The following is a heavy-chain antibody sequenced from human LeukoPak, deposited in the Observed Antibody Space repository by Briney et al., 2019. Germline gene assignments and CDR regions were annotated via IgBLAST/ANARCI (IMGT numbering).Heavy chain of an antibody. CDR2: VSDSGNT. CDR3: ARGYGYYYYYMDV. J-gene: IGHJ6*03. V-gene: IGHV4-59*01. D-gene: IGHD2-2*03. Sequence: SEILSLTCSVSGDSMSSYYWTWMRQPPGKGLEWIGFVSDSGNTDYNPSLKSRVTISVDTSGSQFSLGLTSVTAADSAVYYCARGYGYYYYYMDVWGKGTTVIVSS. CDR1: GDSMSSYY.